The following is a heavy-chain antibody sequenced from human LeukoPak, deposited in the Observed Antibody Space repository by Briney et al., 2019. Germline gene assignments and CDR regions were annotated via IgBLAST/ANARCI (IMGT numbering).Heavy chain of an antibody. CDR1: GGSISSYY. J-gene: IGHJ6*03. Sequence: PSETLSLTCTVSGGSISSYYWSWIRQPAGKGLEWIGRIYTSGSTNYNPSLKSRVTMSVDKSKNQSSLKLSSVTAADTAVYYCARDEYYHDSSGSRPHYYYYMDVWGKGTTVTVSS. CDR2: IYTSGST. V-gene: IGHV4-4*07. D-gene: IGHD3-22*01. CDR3: ARDEYYHDSSGSRPHYYYYMDV.